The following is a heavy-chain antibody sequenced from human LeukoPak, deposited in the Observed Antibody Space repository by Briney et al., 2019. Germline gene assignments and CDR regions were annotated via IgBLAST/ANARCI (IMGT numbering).Heavy chain of an antibody. V-gene: IGHV3-23*01. CDR3: AKDKGYYYDSSGYLVPITLDY. CDR1: GFTFSSYA. Sequence: SGGSLRLSCAASGFTFSSYAMSWVRQAPGKGLEWVSAISGSGGSTYYADSVKGRFTISRDNSKNTLYLQMNSLRAEDTPVYYCAKDKGYYYDSSGYLVPITLDYWGQGTLVTVSS. D-gene: IGHD3-22*01. J-gene: IGHJ4*02. CDR2: ISGSGGST.